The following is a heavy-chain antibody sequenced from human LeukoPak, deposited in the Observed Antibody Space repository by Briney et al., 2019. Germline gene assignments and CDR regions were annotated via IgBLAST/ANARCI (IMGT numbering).Heavy chain of an antibody. V-gene: IGHV3-48*03. Sequence: GGSLRLSCAGSGFTFSSYEMNWVRQAPGKGLEWVSHISSSGSTIYYADSVKGRFTISRYNAKNSLYLQMNSLRAEDTAVYYCARPNPLGYCSSTSCYEYYFDYWGQGTLVTVSS. CDR2: ISSSGSTI. CDR1: GFTFSSYE. D-gene: IGHD2-2*01. CDR3: ARPNPLGYCSSTSCYEYYFDY. J-gene: IGHJ4*02.